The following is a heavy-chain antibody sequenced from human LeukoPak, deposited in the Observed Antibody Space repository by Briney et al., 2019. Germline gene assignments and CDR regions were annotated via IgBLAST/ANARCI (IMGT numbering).Heavy chain of an antibody. CDR2: IYYSGST. CDR1: GGSIRSGDYY. D-gene: IGHD3-22*01. CDR3: ARGDDSSGYSPFDY. V-gene: IGHV4-30-4*01. Sequence: SQTLSLTCTVSGGSIRSGDYYWSWIRQPPRKGLEWIGYIYYSGSTYYSPSLKSRVTISVDTSKNQFSLKLSSVTAADTAVYYCARGDDSSGYSPFDYWGQGTLVTASS. J-gene: IGHJ4*02.